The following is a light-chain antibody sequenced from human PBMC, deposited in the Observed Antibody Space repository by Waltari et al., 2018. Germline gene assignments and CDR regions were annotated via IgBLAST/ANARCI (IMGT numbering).Light chain of an antibody. J-gene: IGKJ1*01. V-gene: IGKV3-11*01. CDR1: QGISSY. CDR2: SAA. Sequence: EIVLTQSQATLSLSPGERDPLSCRASQGISSYLAWYQQRPGQAPRLLIYSAANRDTGIPARFSGSGSGTDFTLTISSLEPEDFAVYYCQQRSDWPRTFGQGTKVEIK. CDR3: QQRSDWPRT.